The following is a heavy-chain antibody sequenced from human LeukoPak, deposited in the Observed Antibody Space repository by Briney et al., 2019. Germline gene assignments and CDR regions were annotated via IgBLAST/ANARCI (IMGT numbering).Heavy chain of an antibody. CDR3: ARDSTYYYDSGSSGPHYFDN. D-gene: IGHD3-10*01. CDR1: GFTFSNYA. CDR2: ISSGGAYE. J-gene: IGHJ4*02. V-gene: IGHV3-30*01. Sequence: GGSLRLSCAASGFTFSNYAMHWVRQAPGKGLEWVSLISSGGAYEYYADSVKGRFTISRDNSKNTLYLQLNSLRAEDTAVYYCARDSTYYYDSGSSGPHYFDNWGQGTLVTVSS.